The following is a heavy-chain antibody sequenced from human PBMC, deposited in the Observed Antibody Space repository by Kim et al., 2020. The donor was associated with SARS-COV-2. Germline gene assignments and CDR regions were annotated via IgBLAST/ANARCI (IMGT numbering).Heavy chain of an antibody. V-gene: IGHV4-30-2*01. CDR2: IYHSGST. Sequence: SETLSLTCAVSGGSISSGGYSWSWIRQPPGKGLEWIGYIYHSGSTYYNPSLKSRVTISVDRSKNQFSLKLSSVTAADTAVYYCARAPSNNWFDPWGQGTL. J-gene: IGHJ5*02. CDR3: ARAPSNNWFDP. CDR1: GGSISSGGYS.